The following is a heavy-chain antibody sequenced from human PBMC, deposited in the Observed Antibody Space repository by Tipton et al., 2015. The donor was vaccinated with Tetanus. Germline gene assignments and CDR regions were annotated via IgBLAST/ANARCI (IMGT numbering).Heavy chain of an antibody. J-gene: IGHJ4*02. V-gene: IGHV3-33*01. CDR2: IWYDGSNK. D-gene: IGHD6-6*01. Sequence: SLRLSCAASGFTFSSYGMHWVRQAPGKGLEWVAVIWYDGSNKYYADPVKGRFTISRDNSKNTLYLQMNSLRAGDTAVYYCARDESSSFLFDYWGQGTLVTASS. CDR3: ARDESSSFLFDY. CDR1: GFTFSSYG.